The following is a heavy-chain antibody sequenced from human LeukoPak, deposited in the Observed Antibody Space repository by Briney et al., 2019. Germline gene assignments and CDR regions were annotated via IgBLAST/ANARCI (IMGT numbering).Heavy chain of an antibody. V-gene: IGHV3-66*01. Sequence: PGGSLRLSCAASGFTFSSYEMNWVRQAPGKGLEWVSVIYGGGNTDYADSVKGRFTISRDNSKNTLYLQMNSLRAEDTAVYYCARWGSIGYSGYDLFDSWGRGTLVTVSS. D-gene: IGHD5-12*01. CDR2: IYGGGNT. CDR1: GFTFSSYE. J-gene: IGHJ4*02. CDR3: ARWGSIGYSGYDLFDS.